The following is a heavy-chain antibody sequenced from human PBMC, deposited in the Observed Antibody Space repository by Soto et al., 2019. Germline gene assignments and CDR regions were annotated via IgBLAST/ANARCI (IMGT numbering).Heavy chain of an antibody. Sequence: TLSLTCTVSGGSISSYYWSWIRQPPGKGLEWIGYIYYSGSTNYNPSLKSRDTISVDTSKNQFSLNLRSVTAADTAVYYCASMGYHYGSGSYPLDYWGQGTLVTVSS. CDR2: IYYSGST. CDR1: GGSISSYY. J-gene: IGHJ4*02. V-gene: IGHV4-59*08. D-gene: IGHD3-10*01. CDR3: ASMGYHYGSGSYPLDY.